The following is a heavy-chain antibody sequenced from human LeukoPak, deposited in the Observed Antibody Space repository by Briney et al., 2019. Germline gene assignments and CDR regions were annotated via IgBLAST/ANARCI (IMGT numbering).Heavy chain of an antibody. Sequence: SQTLLFTGTGSDVSIISGGYYWNWIRQHPGKGLEWIGYSYYSGSTYYYPSLKSLLTISVDTSKNRFSLKLSSVTSADTAMYYCASAPQQWPYPKWFDPWGQGILVTVSS. CDR1: DVSIISGGYY. CDR3: ASAPQQWPYPKWFDP. D-gene: IGHD6-19*01. J-gene: IGHJ5*02. V-gene: IGHV4-31*01. CDR2: SYYSGST.